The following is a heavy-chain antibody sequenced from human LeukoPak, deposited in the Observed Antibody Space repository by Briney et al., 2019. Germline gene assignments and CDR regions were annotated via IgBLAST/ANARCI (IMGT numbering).Heavy chain of an antibody. Sequence: GGSLRLSCAASGFTFSSYDMNWVRQAPGKGLEWVSHISGSGKTMYYADSVKGRFTISRDNAKNSLYLLMNSLRTEDTAVYYCAATYYYDGSGDYWGQGTLVTVSS. CDR1: GFTFSSYD. V-gene: IGHV3-48*03. CDR3: AATYYYDGSGDY. D-gene: IGHD3-22*01. J-gene: IGHJ4*02. CDR2: ISGSGKTM.